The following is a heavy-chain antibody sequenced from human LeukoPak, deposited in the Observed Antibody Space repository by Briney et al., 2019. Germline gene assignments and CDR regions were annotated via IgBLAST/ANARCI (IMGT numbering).Heavy chain of an antibody. J-gene: IGHJ4*02. CDR2: ISSSSSYI. Sequence: PGGSLRLSCAASGFTFSSHSINWVRQAPGKGLEWVSSISSSSSYIYYADSVKGRFTISRDNAKNSLYLQMNRLRAEDTAVYYCARGSPPAGFDYWGQGTLVTVSS. CDR3: ARGSPPAGFDY. V-gene: IGHV3-21*01. CDR1: GFTFSSHS. D-gene: IGHD6-25*01.